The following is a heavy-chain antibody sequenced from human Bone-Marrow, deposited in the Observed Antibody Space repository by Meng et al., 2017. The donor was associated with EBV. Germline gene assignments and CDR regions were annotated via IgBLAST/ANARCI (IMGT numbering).Heavy chain of an antibody. CDR3: ARGGGVGYGDYVNY. Sequence: GQHQQWGAGLLNPSQTLSLTCASYGWSFSGYDWSWFRKAPGKGLEWIGEINHGGSTNYNPSLKSRVIISVDTSKNQFSLKLKSVTATDTAVYYCARGGGVGYGDYVNYWGQGTLVTASS. D-gene: IGHD4-17*01. V-gene: IGHV4-34*01. CDR2: INHGGST. J-gene: IGHJ4*02. CDR1: GWSFSGYD.